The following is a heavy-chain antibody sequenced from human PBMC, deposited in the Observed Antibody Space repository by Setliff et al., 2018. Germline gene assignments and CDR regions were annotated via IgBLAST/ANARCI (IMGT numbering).Heavy chain of an antibody. J-gene: IGHJ4*02. Sequence: SLRLSCAASGFTFSTFAMTWVRQAPGKRLEWVSTISGTGGNTYYADSVQGRFVTSRDNSMNTLYLQMNRLRAEDTALYFCAKQKNTGYGQPVDSWGQGVQVTVSS. CDR3: AKQKNTGYGQPVDS. D-gene: IGHD5-12*01. V-gene: IGHV3-23*01. CDR1: GFTFSTFA. CDR2: ISGTGGNT.